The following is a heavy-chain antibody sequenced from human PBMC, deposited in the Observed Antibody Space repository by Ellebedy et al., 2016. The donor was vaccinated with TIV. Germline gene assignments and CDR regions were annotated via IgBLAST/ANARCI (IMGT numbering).Heavy chain of an antibody. J-gene: IGHJ6*02. CDR2: INHSGST. V-gene: IGHV4-34*01. Sequence: SETLSLTXAVYGGSFSGYYWSWIRQPPGKGLEWIGEINHSGSTNYNPSLKSRVTISVDTSKNQFSLKLSSVTAADTAVYYCARDQQGSPYYGMDVWGQGTTVTVSS. D-gene: IGHD6-13*01. CDR3: ARDQQGSPYYGMDV. CDR1: GGSFSGYY.